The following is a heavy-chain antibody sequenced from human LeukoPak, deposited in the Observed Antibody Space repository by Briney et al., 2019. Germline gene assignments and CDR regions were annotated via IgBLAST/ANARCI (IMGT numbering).Heavy chain of an antibody. CDR2: INPKSGGT. Sequence: GASVTVSCKASGYTFTDYHVHWVRQAPGQGLEWLGWINPKSGGTNYAQRFQGRITMTRDTSISTAYMELSRLRSDDTAVYFCATATQTPIEYYFDYWGQGTLVTVSS. CDR3: ATATQTPIEYYFDY. CDR1: GYTFTDYH. V-gene: IGHV1-2*02. J-gene: IGHJ4*02. D-gene: IGHD3-16*02.